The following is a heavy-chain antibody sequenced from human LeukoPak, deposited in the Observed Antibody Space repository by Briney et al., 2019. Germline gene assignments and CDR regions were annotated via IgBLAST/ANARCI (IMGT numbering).Heavy chain of an antibody. CDR2: IKEDGSEK. V-gene: IGHV3-7*03. CDR1: GFIFSDYW. Sequence: GGSLRLSCAASGFIFSDYWMSWVRQAPGKGLEWVANIKEDGSEKYYVDSVKGRFTVSRDNAKNSLYLQMNSLRAEDTAVYYCAKDLVGGFFDFDYWGRGTLVTVSS. CDR3: AKDLVGGFFDFDY. J-gene: IGHJ4*02. D-gene: IGHD3-16*02.